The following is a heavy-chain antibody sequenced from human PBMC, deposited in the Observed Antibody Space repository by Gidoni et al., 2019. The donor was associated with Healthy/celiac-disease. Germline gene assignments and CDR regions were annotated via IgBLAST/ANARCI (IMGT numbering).Heavy chain of an antibody. J-gene: IGHJ4*02. CDR3: ASSLYYYDSSGYYPYYFDY. V-gene: IGHV4-4*07. D-gene: IGHD3-22*01. Sequence: HVQLQESGPGLVKPSETLSLTCTVSGGSISSYYWSWIRQPAGKGLEWIGRIYTSGSTNYNPSLKSRVTMSVDTSKNQFSLKLSSVTAADTAVYYCASSLYYYDSSGYYPYYFDYWGQGTLVTVSS. CDR1: GGSISSYY. CDR2: IYTSGST.